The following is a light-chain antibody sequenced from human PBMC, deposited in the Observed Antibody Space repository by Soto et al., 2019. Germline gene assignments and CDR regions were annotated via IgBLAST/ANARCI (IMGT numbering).Light chain of an antibody. CDR1: QSVSSN. J-gene: IGKJ2*01. Sequence: EIVMTQSPATLSVSPGERATLSCRASQSVSSNLAWYQQTPGQAPRLLIYGASTRATGIPARFSGSGSGTEFTLTISSLQSEDFAVYYCQQYNNWPPADTFGQGTKLEIK. CDR2: GAS. CDR3: QQYNNWPPADT. V-gene: IGKV3-15*01.